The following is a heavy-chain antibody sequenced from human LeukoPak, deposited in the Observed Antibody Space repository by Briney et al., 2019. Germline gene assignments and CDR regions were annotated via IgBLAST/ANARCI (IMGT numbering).Heavy chain of an antibody. D-gene: IGHD1-26*01. J-gene: IGHJ3*02. V-gene: IGHV4-34*01. CDR3: ARDFTGSYFAFDI. Sequence: SETLSLTCAVYGGSFSGYYWSWIRQPPGKGLEWIGEINHSGSTNYNPSLKSRVTISVDTSKNQFSLKLSSVTAADTAIYYCARDFTGSYFAFDIWGQGTMVTVSS. CDR2: INHSGST. CDR1: GGSFSGYY.